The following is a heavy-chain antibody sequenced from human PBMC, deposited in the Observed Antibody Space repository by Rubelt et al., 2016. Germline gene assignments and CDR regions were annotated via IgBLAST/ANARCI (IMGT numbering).Heavy chain of an antibody. D-gene: IGHD3-3*01. J-gene: IGHJ4*02. Sequence: QLQLQESGPGLVKPSETLSLTCTVSGGSISSSSYYWGWIRQPPGKGLEWIGSIYYSGSTYYNPSLKSRVTISVDTSKIQFSLKLSSVTAADTAVYYCARRGAIFGVVIYFDYWGQGTLVTVSS. V-gene: IGHV4-39*01. CDR3: ARRGAIFGVVIYFDY. CDR1: GGSISSSSYY. CDR2: IYYSGST.